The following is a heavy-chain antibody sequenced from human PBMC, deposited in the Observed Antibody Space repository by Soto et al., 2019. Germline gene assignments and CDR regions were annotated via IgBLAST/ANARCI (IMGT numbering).Heavy chain of an antibody. CDR1: GGSFSTYY. D-gene: IGHD3-9*01. CDR2: INHSGNT. Sequence: SETLSLTCAVYGGSFSTYYWNWIRQPPGKGLEWIGEINHSGNTQYNPSLKSRVTMSLDTSKNQFSLKLSSVTAADTAVYYCARGSVDILTGYLYFDYWGQGTLVTVSS. J-gene: IGHJ4*02. V-gene: IGHV4-34*01. CDR3: ARGSVDILTGYLYFDY.